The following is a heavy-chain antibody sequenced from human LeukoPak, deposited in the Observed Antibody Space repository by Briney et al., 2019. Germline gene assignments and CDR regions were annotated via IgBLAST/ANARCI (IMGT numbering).Heavy chain of an antibody. CDR1: GFIFSSYG. D-gene: IGHD3/OR15-3a*01. CDR3: ARGGLGTWTFDS. Sequence: AGSLRLSCAASGFIFSSYGMNWVRHAPRKGLELVSYISSNGTTIYYSDPLKGRFTISRDNAKSSLHLQMDSLRADDTAVYSCARGGLGTWTFDSWGQGTLVTVSS. CDR2: ISSNGTTI. V-gene: IGHV3-48*04. J-gene: IGHJ4*02.